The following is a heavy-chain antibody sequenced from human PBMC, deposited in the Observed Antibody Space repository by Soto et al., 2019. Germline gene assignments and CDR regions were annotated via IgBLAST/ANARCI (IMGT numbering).Heavy chain of an antibody. Sequence: QVQLVQSGAEEKKPGASVKVSCKASGYTFTSHAMHWVRQAPGQRLEWMGWINAGNGNTKYSQKFQGRVTITTDTSARTADMELSSLRSEDTAVYYCARDGIAAAGTSWFDPWGQGTLVTVSS. CDR3: ARDGIAAAGTSWFDP. J-gene: IGHJ5*02. CDR2: INAGNGNT. V-gene: IGHV1-3*05. CDR1: GYTFTSHA. D-gene: IGHD6-13*01.